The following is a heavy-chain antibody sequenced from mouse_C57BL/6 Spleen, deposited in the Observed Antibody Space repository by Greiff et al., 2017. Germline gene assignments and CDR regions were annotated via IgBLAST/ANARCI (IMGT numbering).Heavy chain of an antibody. V-gene: IGHV1-39*01. Sequence: EVQLQQSGPELVKPGASVKISCKASGYSFTDYNMNWVKQSNGKSLEWIGVINPNYGTTSYNQKFKGKATLTVDQSSSTAYMRLNNLTSEDSAVYYCTYYDYVSYAMDYWGQGTSVTVSS. CDR1: GYSFTDYN. CDR3: TYYDYVSYAMDY. CDR2: INPNYGTT. D-gene: IGHD2-4*01. J-gene: IGHJ4*01.